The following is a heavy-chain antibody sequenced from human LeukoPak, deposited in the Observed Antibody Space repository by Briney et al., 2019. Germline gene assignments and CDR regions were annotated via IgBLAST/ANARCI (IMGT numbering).Heavy chain of an antibody. CDR2: INHSGST. D-gene: IGHD4-17*01. CDR3: ARTFQAPSYGDSDSRTKYPYSMDV. V-gene: IGHV4-34*01. CDR1: GGSLPGYY. J-gene: IGHJ6*02. Sequence: SETLSLTCVVYGGSLPGYYWSWIRQPPGKGLEWIGEINHSGSTNYKPSLRSRITISVDASKNQFSLNLTSVTAADTAVYYCARTFQAPSYGDSDSRTKYPYSMDVWGQGTMVAVSS.